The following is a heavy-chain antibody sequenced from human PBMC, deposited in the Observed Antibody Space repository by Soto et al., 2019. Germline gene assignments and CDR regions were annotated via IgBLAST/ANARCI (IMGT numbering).Heavy chain of an antibody. Sequence: QVQLVQSGAEVKKPGASVKVSCKTSGYNFTDYYIHWVRQAPGHGLEWMGWINPDNGGTNYAQKCQDWVTRTRDTSITTAYMALSRLKSDDTAVYYCARGRKTTATVGGDFDPWCQGTLVTVSS. D-gene: IGHD4-4*01. J-gene: IGHJ5*02. CDR2: INPDNGGT. CDR1: GYNFTDYY. V-gene: IGHV1-2*04. CDR3: ARGRKTTATVGGDFDP.